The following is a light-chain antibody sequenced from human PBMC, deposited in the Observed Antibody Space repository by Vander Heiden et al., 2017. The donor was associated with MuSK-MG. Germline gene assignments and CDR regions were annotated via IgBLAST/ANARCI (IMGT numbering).Light chain of an antibody. J-gene: IGKJ2*01. CDR2: CAS. Sequence: DIVMTQSPDSLAVSLGERATINCKSSQSVLYSSNNKNYLAWYQQKPGQPPKLLIYCASTRESGFPDLFSGSGSGTDFTLTISSLQAEDVAVYYCQQYYSTPQTFGQGTKLDIK. CDR3: QQYYSTPQT. CDR1: QSVLYSSNNKNY. V-gene: IGKV4-1*01.